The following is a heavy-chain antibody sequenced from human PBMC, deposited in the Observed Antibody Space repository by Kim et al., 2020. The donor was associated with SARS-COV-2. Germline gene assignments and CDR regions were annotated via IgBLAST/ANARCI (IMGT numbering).Heavy chain of an antibody. D-gene: IGHD2-15*01. J-gene: IGHJ4*01. CDR2: IYHSGST. CDR1: GGSFSGYY. V-gene: IGHV4-34*01. CDR3: ARDLGTAGCSGCSRYSFD. Sequence: SETLSLTCAVYGGSFSGYYWSWIRQPPGKGLEWIGEIYHSGSTNYNPSLKSRVTISVDTSKNQFSLKLSSVTAADTAVYYCARDLGTAGCSGCSRYSFD.